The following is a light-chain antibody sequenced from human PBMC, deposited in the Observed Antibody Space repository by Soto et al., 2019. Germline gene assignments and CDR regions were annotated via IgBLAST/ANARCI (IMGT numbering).Light chain of an antibody. V-gene: IGLV1-40*01. J-gene: IGLJ3*02. CDR3: QTCLSCLSGSEV. Sequence: QSGLTQPPSVSGAPGQRVTISCTGSSANIGAGYHVHWYQQLPGTAPKLLIFDNNNRSSGVPDLFSVSNSGTSASVAITGLLMEDDVVYSCQTCLSCLSGSEVFSGGNVLNVL. CDR1: SANIGAGYH. CDR2: DNN.